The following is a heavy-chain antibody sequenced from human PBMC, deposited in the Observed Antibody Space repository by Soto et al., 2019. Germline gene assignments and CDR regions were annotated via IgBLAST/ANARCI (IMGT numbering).Heavy chain of an antibody. Sequence: QVQLGQSGPEVKKPGASVKVSFKPSGYTFTIYGIAWVRQAPGQGLEWMGWISTSKGTTNYAQKFQGRVTRTTDTSTSTAYMDLRSLRSDDTALYYCETRSPAFDFWGQGTLVTVSS. CDR1: GYTFTIYG. J-gene: IGHJ4*02. CDR3: ETRSPAFDF. CDR2: ISTSKGTT. V-gene: IGHV1-18*01.